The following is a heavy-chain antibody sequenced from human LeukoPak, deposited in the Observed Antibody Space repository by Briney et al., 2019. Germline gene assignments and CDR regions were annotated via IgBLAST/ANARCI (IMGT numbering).Heavy chain of an antibody. D-gene: IGHD3-3*01. CDR1: GGSISSYY. CDR3: ARGKRLLEWFYMDV. J-gene: IGHJ6*03. V-gene: IGHV4-4*07. Sequence: SETLSLTCTVSGGSISSYYWSWIRQPAGKGLEWIGRTYSSGSTDYNPSLKSRVTMSVDTSNNRFSLKLSSVTAADTAVYYCARGKRLLEWFYMDVWGKGTTVTVSS. CDR2: TYSSGST.